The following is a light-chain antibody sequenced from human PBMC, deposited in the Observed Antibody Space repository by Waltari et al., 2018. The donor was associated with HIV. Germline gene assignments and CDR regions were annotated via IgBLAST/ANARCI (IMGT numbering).Light chain of an antibody. J-gene: IGKJ1*01. CDR2: DTS. CDR1: QTIPNT. CDR3: QQYNEGPWK. V-gene: IGKV3D-15*01. Sequence: EIVMTQSPPTVSVSPGERATLSCRPSQTIPNTLAWYQQTPGQPPSLLIYDTSVRAAGVPARLSAGGAGTEFTLSISSLQSEDLARYFCQQYNEGPWKFGQGTRV.